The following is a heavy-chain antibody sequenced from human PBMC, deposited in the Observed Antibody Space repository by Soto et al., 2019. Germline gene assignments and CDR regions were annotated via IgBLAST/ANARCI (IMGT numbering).Heavy chain of an antibody. V-gene: IGHV4-59*01. CDR3: ARERDQSFDY. J-gene: IGHJ4*02. Sequence: SETLSLTCTVSGGSISTFYWNWIRQPPGKGLEGIGYIYYSGSSNYNPSLRSRVTISVDTSKNQFSLKLNSVTAADTAVYYCARERDQSFDYWGQGTLVTVSS. CDR2: IYYSGSS. CDR1: GGSISTFY.